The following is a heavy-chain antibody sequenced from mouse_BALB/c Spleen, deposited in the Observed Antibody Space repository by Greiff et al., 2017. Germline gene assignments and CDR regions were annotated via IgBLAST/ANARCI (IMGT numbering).Heavy chain of an antibody. Sequence: QVQLQQSGAELMKPGASVKISCKATGYTFSSYWIEWVKQRPGHGLEWIGEILPGSGSTNYNEKFKGKATFTADTSSNTAYMQLSSLTSEDSAVYYCARLRQAYAMDYWGQGTSVTVSS. CDR3: ARLRQAYAMDY. J-gene: IGHJ4*01. D-gene: IGHD3-2*01. CDR2: ILPGSGST. V-gene: IGHV1-9*01. CDR1: GYTFSSYW.